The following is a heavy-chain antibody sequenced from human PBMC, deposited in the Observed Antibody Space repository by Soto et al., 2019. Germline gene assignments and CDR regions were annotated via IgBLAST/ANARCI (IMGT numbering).Heavy chain of an antibody. CDR2: ISNDGSIQ. V-gene: IGHV3-30*18. Sequence: QVQLMESGGSVLQPGRSLRLSCAASGFTFSSYGMHWVRQAPGKGLEWVTIISNDGSIQYYGDSVKGRFTDSRDNSKNTLFLEMNSLTAEDTATYYCAKDRRDSSGTCSRCFGMDVWGQGTTVTVSS. D-gene: IGHD3-22*01. J-gene: IGHJ6*02. CDR3: AKDRRDSSGTCSRCFGMDV. CDR1: GFTFSSYG.